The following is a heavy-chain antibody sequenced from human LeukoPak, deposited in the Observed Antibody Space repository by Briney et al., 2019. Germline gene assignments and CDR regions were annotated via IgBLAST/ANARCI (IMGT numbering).Heavy chain of an antibody. CDR3: ARLYGTTAFDI. CDR2: ISSSSSYI. Sequence: PGGSLRLSCAASGFTFSSYSMNWVRQAPGKGLEWVSSISSSSSYIYHADSVKGRFTISRDNAKNSLYLQMNSLRAEDTAVYYCARLYGTTAFDIWGQGTMVTVSS. J-gene: IGHJ3*02. D-gene: IGHD4-17*01. CDR1: GFTFSSYS. V-gene: IGHV3-21*01.